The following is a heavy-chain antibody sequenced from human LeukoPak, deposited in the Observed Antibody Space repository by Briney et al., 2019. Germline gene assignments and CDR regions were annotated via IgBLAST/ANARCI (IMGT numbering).Heavy chain of an antibody. CDR3: ARHQGSNWISPIDY. CDR1: GGSMSSYY. D-gene: IGHD1-20*01. V-gene: IGHV4-59*08. Sequence: SETLSLTCTVSGGSMSSYYWSWIRQPPGKGLEWIGYIYDSGSTNYNPSLKSRVTISIDTSKNQFSLKLSSVTATDTALYYCARHQGSNWISPIDYRGQGTLVTVSS. J-gene: IGHJ4*02. CDR2: IYDSGST.